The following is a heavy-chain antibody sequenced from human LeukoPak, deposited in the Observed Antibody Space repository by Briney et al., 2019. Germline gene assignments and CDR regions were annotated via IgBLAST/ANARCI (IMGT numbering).Heavy chain of an antibody. J-gene: IGHJ4*02. CDR2: IRYDGSNK. Sequence: GGSLRLSCAASGFTFSSYGMHWVRQAPGKGLEWVAFIRYDGSNKYYADSVKGRFTISRDNAKNSLFLQMNSLRAEDTAVFYCARVHSRSWFTLDYWGQGTLVTVSS. V-gene: IGHV3-30*02. CDR3: ARVHSRSWFTLDY. CDR1: GFTFSSYG. D-gene: IGHD6-13*01.